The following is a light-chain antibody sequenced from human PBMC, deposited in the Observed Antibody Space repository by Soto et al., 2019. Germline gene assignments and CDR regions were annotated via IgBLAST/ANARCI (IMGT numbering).Light chain of an antibody. CDR1: QSISRT. J-gene: IGKJ4*01. V-gene: IGKV3-15*01. CDR2: GAS. CDR3: QQYKDWPLT. Sequence: IVMTQSQATLSVSPGEGLTLSCRASQSISRTLAWYQQRPGQAPRLLIYGASSRATGVPARFSGSGSGTEFTLTISSLQSEDFAVYYCQQYKDWPLTFGGGTKVDIK.